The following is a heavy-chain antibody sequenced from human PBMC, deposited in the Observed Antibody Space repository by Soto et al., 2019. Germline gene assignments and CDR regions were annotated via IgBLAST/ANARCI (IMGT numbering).Heavy chain of an antibody. D-gene: IGHD6-19*01. CDR3: ARGRQWLVRDYYGMDV. J-gene: IGHJ6*02. Sequence: PSETLSLTCAVYVGSFSGYYWSWIRQPPGKGLEWIGEINHSGSTNYNPSLKSRVTISVDTSKNQFSLKLSSVTAADTAVYYCARGRQWLVRDYYGMDVWGQGTTVTVSS. CDR2: INHSGST. CDR1: VGSFSGYY. V-gene: IGHV4-34*01.